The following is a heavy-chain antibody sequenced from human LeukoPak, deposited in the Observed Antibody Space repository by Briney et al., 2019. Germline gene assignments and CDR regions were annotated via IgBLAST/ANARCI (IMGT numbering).Heavy chain of an antibody. CDR1: GFTFSSYA. CDR3: ARGLGATVRLDY. J-gene: IGHJ4*02. V-gene: IGHV3-30-3*01. Sequence: GGSLRLSCAASGFTFSSYAMHWVRQAPGKGLEWVAVISYDGSNKYYADSVKGRFTISRDNSKNTLYPQMNSLRAEDTAVYYCARGLGATVRLDYWGQGTLVTVSS. CDR2: ISYDGSNK. D-gene: IGHD1-26*01.